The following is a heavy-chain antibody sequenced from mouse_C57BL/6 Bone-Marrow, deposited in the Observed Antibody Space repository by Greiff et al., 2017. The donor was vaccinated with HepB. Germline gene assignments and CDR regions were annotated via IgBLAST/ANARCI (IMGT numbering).Heavy chain of an antibody. CDR3: ASFIYYDYPWFAY. D-gene: IGHD2-4*01. Sequence: EVKLMESGGGLVKPGGSLKLSCAASGFTFSDYGMHWVRQAPEKGLEWVAYISSGSSTIYYADTVKGRFTISRDNAKNTLFLQMTSLRSEDTAMYYCASFIYYDYPWFAYWGQGTLVTVSA. V-gene: IGHV5-17*01. CDR1: GFTFSDYG. CDR2: ISSGSSTI. J-gene: IGHJ3*01.